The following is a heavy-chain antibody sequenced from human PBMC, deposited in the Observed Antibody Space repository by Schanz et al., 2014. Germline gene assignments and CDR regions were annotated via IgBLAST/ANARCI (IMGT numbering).Heavy chain of an antibody. J-gene: IGHJ6*02. CDR3: ARHGGIPYYPMDV. Sequence: QVQLQESGPGLVKPSQTLSLTCTVSGGSISSGNYYWNWIRQPAGKGLEWIGRIYTSGSTNYNPPIKSRVTISVDTSKNQSSLTLRSVTAADTAVYYCARHGGIPYYPMDVWGQGTTVTVSS. V-gene: IGHV4-61*02. D-gene: IGHD3-16*01. CDR1: GGSISSGNYY. CDR2: IYTSGST.